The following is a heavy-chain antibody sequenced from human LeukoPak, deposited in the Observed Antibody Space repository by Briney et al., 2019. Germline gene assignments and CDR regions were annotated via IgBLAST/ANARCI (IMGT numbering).Heavy chain of an antibody. D-gene: IGHD4/OR15-4a*01. CDR3: VKELLTTTSGFDY. V-gene: IGHV3-21*01. J-gene: IGHJ4*02. CDR1: GFTFSSYR. CDR2: IGSSNSYI. Sequence: PGGSLRLSCAASGFTFSSYRVNWVRQAPGKGLEWVSSIGSSNSYIYYADSVTGRFLISRDDAKNSLFLQMNSLRTEDTAVYYCVKELLTTTSGFDYWGQGTLVTVSS.